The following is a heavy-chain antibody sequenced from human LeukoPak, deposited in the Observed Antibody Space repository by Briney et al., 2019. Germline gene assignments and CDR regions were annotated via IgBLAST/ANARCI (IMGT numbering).Heavy chain of an antibody. J-gene: IGHJ5*02. D-gene: IGHD4-11*01. CDR2: ISSSSSTI. CDR1: GFTFSSYS. Sequence: GGSLRLSCAASGFTFSSYSMNWVRQAPGKGLEWVSYISSSSSTIYYADSVKGRFTISRDNSKNTLYLQMNSLRAEDTAVYYCARDLRPYSTNWSDPWGQGTLVTVSS. CDR3: ARDLRPYSTNWSDP. V-gene: IGHV3-48*01.